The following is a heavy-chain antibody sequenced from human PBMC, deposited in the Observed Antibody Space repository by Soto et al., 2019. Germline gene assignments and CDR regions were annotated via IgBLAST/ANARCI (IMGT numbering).Heavy chain of an antibody. CDR1: GGSISSSTYY. Sequence: PSETLSLTCTVSGGSISSSTYYWDWIRQPPGKGLEWIGAMYYTGNKNYNPSLESRVTMSVDTSKNQFSLNLSSVTAADMAVYYCAREGSYSAYNFAHGIQLWSFDFWGQGALVTVSS. D-gene: IGHD5-12*01. J-gene: IGHJ4*02. CDR3: AREGSYSAYNFAHGIQLWSFDF. V-gene: IGHV4-39*07. CDR2: MYYTGNK.